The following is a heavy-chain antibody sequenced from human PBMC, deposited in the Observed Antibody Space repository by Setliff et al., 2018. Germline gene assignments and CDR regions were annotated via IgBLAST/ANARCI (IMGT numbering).Heavy chain of an antibody. CDR3: AREKVVVVSATSYHYYMDV. D-gene: IGHD2-15*01. J-gene: IGHJ6*03. V-gene: IGHV1-69*05. Sequence: SVKDSCKASGGTFSNIGISWVRQAPGQGLEWMGGIIPLFGTTNYAQEFQGRVTITTDESTNTAYMELNSLRSEDTAMYYCAREKVVVVSATSYHYYMDVWGKGTTVTVSS. CDR2: IIPLFGTT. CDR1: GGTFSNIG.